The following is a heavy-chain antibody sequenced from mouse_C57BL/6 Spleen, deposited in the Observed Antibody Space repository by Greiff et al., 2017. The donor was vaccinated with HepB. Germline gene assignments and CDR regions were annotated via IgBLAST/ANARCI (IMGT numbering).Heavy chain of an antibody. CDR3: ARSGTGRYFDV. D-gene: IGHD4-1*01. CDR1: GYTFTDYN. V-gene: IGHV1-22*01. J-gene: IGHJ1*03. CDR2: INPNNGGT. Sequence: VQLQQSGPELVKPGASVKMSCKASGYTFTDYNMHWVKQSHGKSLEWIGYINPNNGGTSYNQKFKSKATLTVDKSSSTAYMQLSSLTSEDSAVYYCARSGTGRYFDVWGTGTTVTVSS.